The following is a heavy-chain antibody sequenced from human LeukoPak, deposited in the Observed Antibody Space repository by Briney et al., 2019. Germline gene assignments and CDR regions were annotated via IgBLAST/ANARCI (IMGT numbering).Heavy chain of an antibody. Sequence: PGGSLRLSCAASGFTFSSHAMSWIRQPPGKGLEWIGSIYYSGSTYYNPSLKSRVTISVDTSKNQFSLKLSSVTAADTAVYYCARHGSHYYGSGSYNYWGQGTLVTVSS. D-gene: IGHD3-10*01. V-gene: IGHV4-39*01. CDR2: IYYSGST. CDR3: ARHGSHYYGSGSYNY. CDR1: GFTFSSHA. J-gene: IGHJ4*02.